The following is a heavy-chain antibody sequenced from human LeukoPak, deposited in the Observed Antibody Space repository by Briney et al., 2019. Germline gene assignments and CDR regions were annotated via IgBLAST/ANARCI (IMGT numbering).Heavy chain of an antibody. CDR2: ISYDGSNK. J-gene: IGHJ5*02. V-gene: IGHV3-30*03. Sequence: GGSLRLSCAASGFTFSSYGMHWVRQAPGKGPEWVAVISYDGSNKYYADSVKGRFTISRDNSKNTLYLQMNSLRAEDTAVYYCARGPPRYYGSGSSWFDPWGQGTLVTVSS. CDR1: GFTFSSYG. D-gene: IGHD3-10*01. CDR3: ARGPPRYYGSGSSWFDP.